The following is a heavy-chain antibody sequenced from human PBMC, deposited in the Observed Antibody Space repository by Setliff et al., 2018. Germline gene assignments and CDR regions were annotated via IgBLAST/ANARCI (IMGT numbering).Heavy chain of an antibody. D-gene: IGHD3-16*02. CDR2: ISGSGGST. V-gene: IGHV3-23*01. J-gene: IGHJ4*02. CDR1: GFTFSSYA. Sequence: GGSLRLSCAASGFTFSSYAMSWVRQAPGKGLEWVSAISGSGGSTYYADSVKGRFTISRDNAKNSLYLQMNSLRAEDTAVYYCARSGDYIWGSYRPYYFDHWGQGTLVTVSS. CDR3: ARSGDYIWGSYRPYYFDH.